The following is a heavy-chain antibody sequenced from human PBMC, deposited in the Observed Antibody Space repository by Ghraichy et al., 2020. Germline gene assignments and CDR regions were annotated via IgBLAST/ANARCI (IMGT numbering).Heavy chain of an antibody. CDR1: GGSISSYY. D-gene: IGHD3-3*01. Sequence: SETLSLTCTVSGGSISSYYWSWIRQPPGKGLEWIGYIYYSGSTNYNPSLKSRVTISVDTSKNQFSLKLSSVTAADTAVYYCARGVLRFLVDYWGQGTLVTVSS. J-gene: IGHJ4*02. V-gene: IGHV4-59*01. CDR2: IYYSGST. CDR3: ARGVLRFLVDY.